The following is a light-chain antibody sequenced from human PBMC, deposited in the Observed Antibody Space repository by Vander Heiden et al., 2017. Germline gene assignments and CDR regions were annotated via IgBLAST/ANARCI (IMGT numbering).Light chain of an antibody. CDR1: QSISSY. V-gene: IGKV1-39*01. CDR3: QQSYSTPVT. J-gene: IGKJ1*01. CDR2: AAS. Sequence: IQMTQSPSSLSASVGDRVTITCLAGQSISSYLNWYQQKPGKAPKLLIYAASNLQSGVPSRFSGSGSGTDFTLTISSLQPEDFATYYCQQSYSTPVTFGQGTKVEIK.